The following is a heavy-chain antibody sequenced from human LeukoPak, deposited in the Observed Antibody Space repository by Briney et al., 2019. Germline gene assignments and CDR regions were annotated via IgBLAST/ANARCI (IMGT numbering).Heavy chain of an antibody. CDR2: ISSRGTYI. CDR3: ARNCSSTSCRGGFDS. J-gene: IGHJ4*02. D-gene: IGHD2-2*01. V-gene: IGHV3-21*01. CDR1: GFTFDDYG. Sequence: GGSLRLSCAASGFTFDDYGMNWVRQAPGKGLEWVSSISSRGTYIYYADSVKGRFTISRDNAKNSLYLQMNSLRAEDTAVYYCARNCSSTSCRGGFDSWGQGILVTVSS.